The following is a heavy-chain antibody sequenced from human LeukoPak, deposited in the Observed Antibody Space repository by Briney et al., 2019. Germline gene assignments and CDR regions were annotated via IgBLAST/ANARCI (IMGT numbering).Heavy chain of an antibody. CDR2: IYYSGST. CDR3: ASGYDRVAPLDV. Sequence: SETLSLTCTVSGGSINSSSYYWDWIRQPPGKGLEWIGSIYYSGSTYYNPSLKSRVTISVDTSKNQFSLKLSSVTAADTAVYYCASGYDRVAPLDVWGQGTTVTVSS. J-gene: IGHJ6*02. D-gene: IGHD2-15*01. V-gene: IGHV4-39*01. CDR1: GGSINSSSYY.